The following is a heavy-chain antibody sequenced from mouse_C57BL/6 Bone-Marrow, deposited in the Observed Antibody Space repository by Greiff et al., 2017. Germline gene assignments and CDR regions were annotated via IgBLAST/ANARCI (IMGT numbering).Heavy chain of an antibody. Sequence: EVQLQQSGPVLVKPGASVKMSCKASGYTFTDYYMNWVKQSHGKSLEWIGVINPYNGGTSYNQKFKGKATLTVDKSSSTAYMELNSLTSEDSAVYYCARSAGSSYYAMDYWGQGTSVTVSS. CDR1: GYTFTDYY. CDR2: INPYNGGT. D-gene: IGHD1-1*01. V-gene: IGHV1-19*01. CDR3: ARSAGSSYYAMDY. J-gene: IGHJ4*01.